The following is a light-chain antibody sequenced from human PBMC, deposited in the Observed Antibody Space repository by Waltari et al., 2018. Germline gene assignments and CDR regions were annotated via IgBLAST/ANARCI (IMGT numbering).Light chain of an antibody. V-gene: IGLV2-18*02. CDR3: GSYTSSSTFV. J-gene: IGLJ1*01. Sequence: QSALTQPPSVSGSPGQSVTLSCTGTSSDVGSHYRVSLYKQPPGPAPNLLLYDVSNRPSGVPGRFPGSRSGNTASLTISGLQAEDEADYYCGSYTSSSTFVFGTGTKVTVL. CDR1: SSDVGSHYR. CDR2: DVS.